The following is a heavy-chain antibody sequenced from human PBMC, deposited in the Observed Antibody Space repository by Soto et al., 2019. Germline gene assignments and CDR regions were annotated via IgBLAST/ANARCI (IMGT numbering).Heavy chain of an antibody. V-gene: IGHV3-23*01. D-gene: IGHD3-22*01. J-gene: IGHJ4*02. CDR1: GFTFSSYA. CDR2: ISGSDGST. Sequence: GGSLRLSCAASGFTFSSYAMSWVRQAPGKGLEWVLAISGSDGSTYYADSVKGRFTISRDNSRNTLYPQMNSLRAEDTAVYYCAKDGVAHIPLYTSGSSYDHWGQGTLVTVSS. CDR3: AKDGVAHIPLYTSGSSYDH.